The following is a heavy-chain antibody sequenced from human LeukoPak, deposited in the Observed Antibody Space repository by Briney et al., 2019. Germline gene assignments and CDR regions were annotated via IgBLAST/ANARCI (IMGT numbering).Heavy chain of an antibody. CDR2: VDPSGDIA. J-gene: IGHJ4*02. V-gene: IGHV1-46*01. D-gene: IGHD3-10*01. CDR1: GYTFIHYY. CDR3: ARDSFGVRGFDH. Sequence: ASVKVSCKASGYTFIHYYMHWVRQASGEGFEWMGIVDPSGDIATYAQKFQGRVTLTTDTSTSTFYMELSSLRSEDTAIYYCARDSFGVRGFDHWGQGTPVTVSS.